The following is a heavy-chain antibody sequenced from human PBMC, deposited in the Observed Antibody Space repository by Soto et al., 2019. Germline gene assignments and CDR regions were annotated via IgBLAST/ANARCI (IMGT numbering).Heavy chain of an antibody. J-gene: IGHJ5*02. CDR3: ARYTISRGGLHNWFDP. CDR2: IYHSGST. Sequence: SETLSLTCAVSGCSISSSNWSRCVRQPPGKGLEWIGYIYHSGSTNYNPSLKSRVTISVDTSKNQFSLKLSSVTAADTAVYYCARYTISRGGLHNWFDPWGQGTLVTVSS. V-gene: IGHV4-4*02. D-gene: IGHD3-3*01. CDR1: GCSISSSNW.